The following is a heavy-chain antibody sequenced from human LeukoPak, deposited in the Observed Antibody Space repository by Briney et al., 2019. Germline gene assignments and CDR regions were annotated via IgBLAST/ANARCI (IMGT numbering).Heavy chain of an antibody. CDR2: INPNSGGT. V-gene: IGHV1-2*06. J-gene: IGHJ4*02. D-gene: IGHD3-16*01. Sequence: ASVKVSCKASGYTFTGYYMHWVRQAPGQGLEWMGRINPNSGGTNYAQKFQGRVTMTRDTSISTAYMELSRLRSDDTAVYYWARDLGGSHLFDYWGQGTLVTVSS. CDR1: GYTFTGYY. CDR3: ARDLGGSHLFDY.